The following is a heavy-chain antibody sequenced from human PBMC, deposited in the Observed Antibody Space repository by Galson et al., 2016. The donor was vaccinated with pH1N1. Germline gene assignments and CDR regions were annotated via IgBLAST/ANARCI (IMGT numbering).Heavy chain of an antibody. V-gene: IGHV3-30*18. J-gene: IGHJ4*02. CDR3: AKVVRGSSWPSFDY. CDR2: ISYDGSNK. CDR1: GFTFSSYG. Sequence: SLRLSCAASGFTFSSYGFHWVRQAPGKGLEWVAVISYDGSNKYYADSVKGRFTISRDNSKNTLYLQMNSLRAEDTAVYYCAKVVRGSSWPSFDYWGQGTLVTFSS. D-gene: IGHD6-13*01.